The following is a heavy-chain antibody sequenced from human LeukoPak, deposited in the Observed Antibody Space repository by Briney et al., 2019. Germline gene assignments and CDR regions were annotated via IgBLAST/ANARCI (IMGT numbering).Heavy chain of an antibody. V-gene: IGHV4-38-2*01. Sequence: SETLSLTCAVSGYSISRGYYWGWIRQPPGKGLEWVGNIYHTGSTYYNPSLKGRVTISGDTSKNQFSLKLSSVTAADTAVYYCARCQHYFDSSAYPRPYYFDYWGRGTLVTVSP. J-gene: IGHJ4*02. CDR2: IYHTGST. CDR1: GYSISRGYY. D-gene: IGHD3-22*01. CDR3: ARCQHYFDSSAYPRPYYFDY.